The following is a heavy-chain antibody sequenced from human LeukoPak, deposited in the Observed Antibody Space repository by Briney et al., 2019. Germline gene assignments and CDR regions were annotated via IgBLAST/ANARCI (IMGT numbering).Heavy chain of an antibody. D-gene: IGHD5-12*01. CDR3: AKGAYDYIEMGYFDS. CDR1: GFTFSSYA. V-gene: IGHV3-23*01. J-gene: IGHJ4*02. Sequence: GSLRLSCAASGFTFSSYAMSWVRQAPGKGLEWVSAISGSGGSTYYADSVKGRFTISRDTSKNTLFLQMNSLRAEDTAIYYCAKGAYDYIEMGYFDSWGQGTLVTVSS. CDR2: ISGSGGST.